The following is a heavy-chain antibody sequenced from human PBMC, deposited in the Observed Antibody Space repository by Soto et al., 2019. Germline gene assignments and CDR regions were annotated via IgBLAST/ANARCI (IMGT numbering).Heavy chain of an antibody. V-gene: IGHV1-46*03. CDR3: ASQPDYGDYVGAFDI. J-gene: IGHJ3*02. D-gene: IGHD4-17*01. CDR1: GYTFTSYY. Sequence: ASVKVSCKASGYTFTSYYMHWVRQAPGQGLEWMGIINPSGGSTSYAQKFQGRVTMTRDTSTSTVYMELSSLRSEDTAVYYCASQPDYGDYVGAFDIWGQGIMVTVSS. CDR2: INPSGGST.